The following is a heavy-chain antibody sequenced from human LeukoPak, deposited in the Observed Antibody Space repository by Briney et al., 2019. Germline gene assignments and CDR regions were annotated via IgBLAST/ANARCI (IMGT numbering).Heavy chain of an antibody. J-gene: IGHJ4*02. CDR2: IYSGGST. CDR1: GFTVSSNY. CDR3: AKASSGWYYFDY. V-gene: IGHV3-66*01. Sequence: GGSLRLSCAASGFTVSSNYMSWVRQAPGKGLEWVSVIYSGGSTYYADSVKGRFTISRDNSKNTLYLQMNSLRAEDTAVYYCAKASSGWYYFDYWGQGTLVTVSS. D-gene: IGHD6-19*01.